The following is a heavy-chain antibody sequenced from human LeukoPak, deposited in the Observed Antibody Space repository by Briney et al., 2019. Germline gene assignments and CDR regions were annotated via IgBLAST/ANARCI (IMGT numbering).Heavy chain of an antibody. CDR3: ARISPSGWYVDH. J-gene: IGHJ4*02. CDR2: IYSGGST. CDR1: GFTVSSNY. Sequence: GGSLRLSCAASGFTVSSNYMSWVRQAPGKGLEWASVIYSGGSTYYADSVKGRFTISRDNSKNTLYLQMNSLRAEDTAVYYCARISPSGWYVDHWGQGTLVTVSS. V-gene: IGHV3-53*01. D-gene: IGHD6-19*01.